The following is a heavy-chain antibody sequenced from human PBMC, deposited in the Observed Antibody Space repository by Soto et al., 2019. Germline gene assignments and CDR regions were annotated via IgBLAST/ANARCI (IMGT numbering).Heavy chain of an antibody. Sequence: GASVKVSCKASGYTFTSYYMHWVRQAPGQGLEWMGIINPSGGSTSYAQKFQGRVTMTRDTSTSTVYMELSSLRSEDTAVYYCARVPEEAMAGPYNWFDPWGQGTLVTVSS. V-gene: IGHV1-46*01. CDR2: INPSGGST. J-gene: IGHJ5*02. CDR1: GYTFTSYY. CDR3: ARVPEEAMAGPYNWFDP. D-gene: IGHD5-18*01.